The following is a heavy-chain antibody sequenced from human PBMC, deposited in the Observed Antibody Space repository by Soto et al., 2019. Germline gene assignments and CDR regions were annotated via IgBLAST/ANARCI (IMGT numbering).Heavy chain of an antibody. CDR3: ARDGLWFGELYL. CDR2: INAGNGNT. J-gene: IGHJ4*02. Sequence: QVQLVQSGAEVKKPGASVKVSCKASGYTFTSYAMHWVRQAPGQRLEWMGWINAGNGNTKYSQKFQGRVTITRDTYASTAYMELSSLRSEDTAVYYCARDGLWFGELYLWGQGTLVTVSS. D-gene: IGHD3-10*01. CDR1: GYTFTSYA. V-gene: IGHV1-3*01.